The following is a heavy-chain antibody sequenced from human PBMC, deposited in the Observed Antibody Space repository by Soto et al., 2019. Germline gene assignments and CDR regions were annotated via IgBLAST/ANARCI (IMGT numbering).Heavy chain of an antibody. D-gene: IGHD3-3*01. Sequence: QVQLQESGPGLVKPSETLSLTCNVSGGSISSYYWTWIRQPPGKGLEWIGYLYNTGSTNYNPSLNSRVTISLATSTNQFFLNLSSVTAADTAVYYCAGMSFTVFGEVIDNFYFYGMDVWGQGTTVTVSS. J-gene: IGHJ6*02. V-gene: IGHV4-59*03. CDR2: LYNTGST. CDR1: GGSISSYY. CDR3: AGMSFTVFGEVIDNFYFYGMDV.